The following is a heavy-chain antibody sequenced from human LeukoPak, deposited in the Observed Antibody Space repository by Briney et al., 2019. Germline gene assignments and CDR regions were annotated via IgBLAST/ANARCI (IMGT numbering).Heavy chain of an antibody. J-gene: IGHJ4*02. CDR3: TRSPSLGGRYWGFDY. CDR2: IRQDGSEK. D-gene: IGHD1-26*01. CDR1: GFTFSNYW. Sequence: PGGSLRLSCAASGFTFSNYWMTWVRQAPGRGLEWVANIRQDGSEKYYVDSVKGRFTISRDNAKNTLYLQMNSLRAEDTAVYYCTRSPSLGGRYWGFDYWGQGALVTVSS. V-gene: IGHV3-7*02.